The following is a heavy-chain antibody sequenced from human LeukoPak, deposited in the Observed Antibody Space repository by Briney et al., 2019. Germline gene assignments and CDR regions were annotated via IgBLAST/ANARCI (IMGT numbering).Heavy chain of an antibody. Sequence: SETLSLTCTVSGGSISSSSYYWGWIRQPPGKGLQWIVTIYYSGSTYYHPSLNSRVTISVDTSKNQFSLKLSSVTAADTAVYYCARLQLGATMNWGQGTPVTVSS. V-gene: IGHV4-39*01. CDR1: GGSISSSSYY. CDR3: ARLQLGATMN. CDR2: IYYSGST. J-gene: IGHJ4*02. D-gene: IGHD1-1*01.